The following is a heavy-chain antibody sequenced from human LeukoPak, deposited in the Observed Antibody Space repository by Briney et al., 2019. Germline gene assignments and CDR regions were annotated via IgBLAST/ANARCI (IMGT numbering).Heavy chain of an antibody. V-gene: IGHV3-7*01. CDR3: ARNYYDSSGHLPH. Sequence: GGSLRLSCAASGFTFSSYWMSWVRQAPGKGLEWVANIKQDGSEKYYVDSVKGRFTISRDNAKNSLYLQMNSLRAEDTAVYYCARNYYDSSGHLPHWGQGTLATVSS. CDR2: IKQDGSEK. D-gene: IGHD3-22*01. J-gene: IGHJ4*02. CDR1: GFTFSSYW.